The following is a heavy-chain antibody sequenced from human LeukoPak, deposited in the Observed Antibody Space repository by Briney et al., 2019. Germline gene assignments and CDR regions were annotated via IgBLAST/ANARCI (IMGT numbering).Heavy chain of an antibody. Sequence: GGSLRLSCAASGFTFSSHAMNWVRQVPGKGLVWVSTISADGDGPHYADSVKGRFTISRDNSKNTLFLQMNSLRDGDTAVYFCARTFNGFDPTFDYWGQGTLVTVPS. CDR3: ARTFNGFDPTFDY. D-gene: IGHD6-25*01. V-gene: IGHV3-23*01. J-gene: IGHJ4*02. CDR2: ISADGDGP. CDR1: GFTFSSHA.